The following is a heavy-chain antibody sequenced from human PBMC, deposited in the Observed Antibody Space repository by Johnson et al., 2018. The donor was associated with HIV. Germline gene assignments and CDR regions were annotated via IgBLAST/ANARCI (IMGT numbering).Heavy chain of an antibody. CDR2: IYSGGST. CDR1: GFTVSSNY. J-gene: IGHJ3*02. CDR3: TTVAAFGAFDI. V-gene: IGHV3-53*01. Sequence: VQLVESGGGLIQPGGSLRLSCAASGFTVSSNYMSWVRQAPGKGLEWVSVIYSGGSTYYADSVKGRFTISRDNSKNTLYLQMNSLKTEDTAIYYCTTVAAFGAFDIWGQGTMVTVSS. D-gene: IGHD1-14*01.